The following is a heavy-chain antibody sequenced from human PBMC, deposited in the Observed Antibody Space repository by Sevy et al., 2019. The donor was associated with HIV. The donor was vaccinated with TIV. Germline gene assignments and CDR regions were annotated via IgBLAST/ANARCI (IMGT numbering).Heavy chain of an antibody. CDR2: LSYHGGAQ. J-gene: IGHJ4*02. CDR3: TRDAGYSVGWYPSNY. V-gene: IGHV3-30*04. D-gene: IGHD6-19*01. Sequence: GGSLRLSCAASGFSVSSHAMHWVRQAPGKGLEWVAVLSYHGGAQYYVDSVKGRFSISRDNSKNILYLQMNSLRPADTALYYCTRDAGYSVGWYPSNYWVQGTLVTVSS. CDR1: GFSVSSHA.